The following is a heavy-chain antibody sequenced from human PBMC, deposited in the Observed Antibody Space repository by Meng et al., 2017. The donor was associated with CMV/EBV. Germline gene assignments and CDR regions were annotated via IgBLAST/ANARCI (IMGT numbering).Heavy chain of an antibody. J-gene: IGHJ6*02. CDR3: AKDLGYYYYYGMDV. CDR2: ISGSGGST. Sequence: GESLKISCAASGFTFSSYAMSWVRQAPGKGLEWVSAISGSGGSTYCADSVKGRFTISRDNSKNTLYLQMNSLRAEDTAVYYCAKDLGYYYYYGMDVWGQGTTVTVSS. V-gene: IGHV3-23*01. CDR1: GFTFSSYA.